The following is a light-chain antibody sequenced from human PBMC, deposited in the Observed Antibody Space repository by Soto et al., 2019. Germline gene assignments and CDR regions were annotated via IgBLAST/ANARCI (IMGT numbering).Light chain of an antibody. J-gene: IGLJ3*02. Sequence: SSELTQPPSVSVAPEKTATITCGGANIGINAVHWYQQKPGQAPLLVVYYDSDRPSGNPERLSGSTSGNTATLTISRVEAGDEADDYCRLWNSSSDQGVFGGGTKLTVL. V-gene: IGLV3-21*04. CDR3: RLWNSSSDQGV. CDR2: YDS. CDR1: NIGINA.